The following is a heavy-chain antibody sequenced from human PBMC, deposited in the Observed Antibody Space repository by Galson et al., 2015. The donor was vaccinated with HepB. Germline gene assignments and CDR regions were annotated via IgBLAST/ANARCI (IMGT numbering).Heavy chain of an antibody. V-gene: IGHV3-49*03. CDR3: TRDRGYCSSTSCPRADY. Sequence: SLRLSCAASGFTFGDYAMSWFRQAPGKGLEWVGFIRSKAYGGTTEYAASVKGRFTISRDDSKSIAYLQMNSLKTEDTAVYYCTRDRGYCSSTSCPRADYSGQGTLVTVSS. CDR2: IRSKAYGGTT. D-gene: IGHD2-2*01. J-gene: IGHJ4*02. CDR1: GFTFGDYA.